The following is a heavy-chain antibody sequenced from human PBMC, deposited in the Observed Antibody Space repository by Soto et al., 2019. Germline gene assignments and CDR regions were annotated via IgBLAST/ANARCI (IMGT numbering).Heavy chain of an antibody. V-gene: IGHV4-59*01. CDR2: IYYSGST. CDR1: GGSISSYY. J-gene: IGHJ6*03. Sequence: PSETLSLTCTVSGGSISSYYWSWIRQPPGKGLEWIGYIYYSGSTNYNPSLKSRVTISVDTSKNQFSLKLSSVTAADTAVYYCARAIPPPTTVTEYYYYYMDVWGKGTTVTVSS. CDR3: ARAIPPPTTVTEYYYYYMDV. D-gene: IGHD4-17*01.